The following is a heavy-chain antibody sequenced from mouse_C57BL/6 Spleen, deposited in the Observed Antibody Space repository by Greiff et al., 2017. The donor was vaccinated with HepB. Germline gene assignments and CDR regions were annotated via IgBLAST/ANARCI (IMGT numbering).Heavy chain of an antibody. V-gene: IGHV1-80*01. Sequence: VKLQESGAELVKPGASVKISCKASGYAFSSYWMNWVKQRPGKGLEWIGQIYPGDGDTNYNGKFKGKATLTADKSSSTAYMQLSSLTSEDSAVYFCASSYSNSYAMDYWGQGTSVTVSS. CDR2: IYPGDGDT. D-gene: IGHD2-5*01. CDR1: GYAFSSYW. CDR3: ASSYSNSYAMDY. J-gene: IGHJ4*01.